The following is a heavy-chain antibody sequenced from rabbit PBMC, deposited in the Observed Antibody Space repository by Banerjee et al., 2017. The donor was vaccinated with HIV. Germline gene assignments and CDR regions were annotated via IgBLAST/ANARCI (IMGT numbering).Heavy chain of an antibody. CDR2: IYAGSSGTT. Sequence: QEQLVEYGGDLVQPEGSLTLTCKASGLDFSSGGWICWVRQAPGKGLEWIAWIYAGSSGTTYYASWAKGRSTVSKTSSTTVTLQMTSLTAADTATYFCARDVSHAGYGYAFYLWGQGTLVTVS. J-gene: IGHJ4*01. D-gene: IGHD6-1*01. CDR3: ARDVSHAGYGYAFYL. CDR1: GLDFSSGGW. V-gene: IGHV1S45*01.